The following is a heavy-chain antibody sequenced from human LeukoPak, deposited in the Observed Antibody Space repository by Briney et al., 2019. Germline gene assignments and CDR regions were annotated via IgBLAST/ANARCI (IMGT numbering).Heavy chain of an antibody. V-gene: IGHV3-30*18. J-gene: IGHJ4*02. CDR2: ISYDGSNK. CDR3: AKDWGGMVFDY. D-gene: IGHD3-16*01. CDR1: GFTFSSYG. Sequence: GGSLRLSCAASGFTFSSYGMHWVRQAPGKGLEWVAVISYDGSNKYYADSVKGRFTISRDNSKNTLYLQMNSLRAEDTAVYYCAKDWGGMVFDYWGQGTLVTVSS.